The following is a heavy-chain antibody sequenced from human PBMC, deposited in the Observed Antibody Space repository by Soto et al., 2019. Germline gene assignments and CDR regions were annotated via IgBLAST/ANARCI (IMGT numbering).Heavy chain of an antibody. D-gene: IGHD3-22*01. CDR1: GFTFSSYA. CDR2: ISYDGSNK. Sequence: PGGSLRLSCAASGFTFSSYAMHWVRQAPGKGLEWVAVISYDGSNKYYADSVKGRFNISRDNSKNTLYLQMNSLRAEDTAVYYCARDRDSSGYYYGFKDAFDIWGQGTMVTVSS. J-gene: IGHJ3*02. CDR3: ARDRDSSGYYYGFKDAFDI. V-gene: IGHV3-30-3*01.